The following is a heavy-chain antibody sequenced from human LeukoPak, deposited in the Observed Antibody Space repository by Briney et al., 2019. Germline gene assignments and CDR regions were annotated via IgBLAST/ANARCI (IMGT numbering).Heavy chain of an antibody. J-gene: IGHJ4*02. V-gene: IGHV4-59*01. Sequence: SETLSLTCTVSGGSISSYYWSWIRQPPGKGLEWIGYIYYSGSTNYNPSLKSRVTISVDTSKNQFSLKLSSVTAADTAVYYCARDQERYSYHYWGQGTLVTVSS. CDR2: IYYSGST. CDR3: ARDQERYSYHY. CDR1: GGSISSYY. D-gene: IGHD5-18*01.